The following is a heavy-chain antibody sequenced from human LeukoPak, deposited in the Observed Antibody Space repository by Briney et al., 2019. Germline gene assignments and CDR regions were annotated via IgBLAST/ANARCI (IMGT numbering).Heavy chain of an antibody. CDR1: GYTFTSYG. V-gene: IGHV1-18*01. D-gene: IGHD1-26*01. CDR3: ARDFLPAGGSYSDY. CDR2: ISAYNGNT. J-gene: IGHJ4*02. Sequence: ASVKVSCTASGYTFTSYGISWVRQAPGQGLEWMGWISAYNGNTNYAQKLQGRVTMTTDTFTSTAYMELRSLRSDDTAVYYCARDFLPAGGSYSDYWGQGTLVTVSS.